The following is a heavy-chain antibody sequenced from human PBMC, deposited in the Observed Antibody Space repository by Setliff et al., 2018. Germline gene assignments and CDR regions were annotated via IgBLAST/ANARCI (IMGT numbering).Heavy chain of an antibody. CDR3: ARGGAGLDC. V-gene: IGHV1-18*01. CDR1: GYTFTSYD. Sequence: RASVKVSCKTSGYTFTSYDITWVRQAPGHGLEWMGWISAYNSNKKFAQKLQGRVTMTTDTSTSTVYMELRSLRVDDTAVYYCARGGAGLDCWGQGTLVTVSS. CDR2: ISAYNSNK. J-gene: IGHJ4*02.